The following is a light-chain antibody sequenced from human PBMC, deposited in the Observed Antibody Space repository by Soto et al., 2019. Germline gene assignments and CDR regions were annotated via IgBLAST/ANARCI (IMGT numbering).Light chain of an antibody. CDR3: QQYGNSPRT. CDR2: GAS. Sequence: EIALTQSPGTLSLSPGERATLSCRASQTVSTNYLAWYQQQPGQAPRLLIYGASSRATGIPDRVSGSGSGTDFTLTISRLEPEDFAVYYCQQYGNSPRTFGQGTNV. J-gene: IGKJ1*01. V-gene: IGKV3-20*01. CDR1: QTVSTNY.